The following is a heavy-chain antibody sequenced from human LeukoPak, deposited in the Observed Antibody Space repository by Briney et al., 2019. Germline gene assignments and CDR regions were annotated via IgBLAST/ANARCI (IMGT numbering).Heavy chain of an antibody. CDR2: IIPIFGTA. V-gene: IGHV1-69*05. J-gene: IGHJ6*03. Sequence: SVQVSCKASGGTFSSYAISWVRQAPGQGLEWMGGIIPIFGTANYAQKFQGRVTITTDESTSTAYMELSSLRSEDTAVYYCARGRRGDYDFWSGYRRPYYYYYMDVWGKGTTVTVSS. CDR3: ARGRRGDYDFWSGYRRPYYYYYMDV. CDR1: GGTFSSYA. D-gene: IGHD3-3*01.